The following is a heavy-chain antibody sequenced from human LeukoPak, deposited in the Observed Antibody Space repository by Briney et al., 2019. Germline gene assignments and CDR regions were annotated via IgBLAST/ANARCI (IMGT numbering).Heavy chain of an antibody. V-gene: IGHV1-69*04. J-gene: IGHJ4*02. CDR2: IIPILGIA. D-gene: IGHD3-22*01. Sequence: SVKVSCKASGGTFSSYAISWVRQAPGQGLEWMGRIIPILGIANYAQKFQGRVTITADKSTSTAYMELSSLRSEDTAVYYCATTTGRYYYDSSGYYSDYWGQGTLVTVSS. CDR1: GGTFSSYA. CDR3: ATTTGRYYYDSSGYYSDY.